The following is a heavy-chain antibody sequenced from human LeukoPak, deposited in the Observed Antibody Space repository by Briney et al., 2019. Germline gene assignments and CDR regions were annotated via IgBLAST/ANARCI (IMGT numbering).Heavy chain of an antibody. D-gene: IGHD3-10*01. CDR3: AKAMVRGVDYFYYYMDD. J-gene: IGHJ6*03. V-gene: IGHV3-30*02. CDR1: RFTFSTYG. Sequence: PGGSLRLSCTSSRFTFSTYGMHWVRQAPGKGLEWVAFIQSDESNKYYADSVKGRFTISRDISKNTLYLQMNSLRADDTAVYYCAKAMVRGVDYFYYYMDDWSKGTTVTISS. CDR2: IQSDESNK.